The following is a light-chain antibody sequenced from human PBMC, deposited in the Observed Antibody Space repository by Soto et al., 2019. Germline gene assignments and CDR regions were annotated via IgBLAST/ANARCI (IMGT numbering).Light chain of an antibody. Sequence: EIVMTQSPAPLSVSPGERATLSCRASQSVRSNLAWYQQKPGQAPRLLIYGASTRATGVPGRFSGSGSGTEFTLTISSLQSEDFALYYCQQYNDWPRTTFGQGTKVDIK. CDR1: QSVRSN. CDR3: QQYNDWPRTT. J-gene: IGKJ1*01. V-gene: IGKV3-15*01. CDR2: GAS.